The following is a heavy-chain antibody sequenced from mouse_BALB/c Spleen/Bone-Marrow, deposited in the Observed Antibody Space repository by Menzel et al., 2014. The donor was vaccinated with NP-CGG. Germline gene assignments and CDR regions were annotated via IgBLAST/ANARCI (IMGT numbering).Heavy chain of an antibody. V-gene: IGHV1-5*01. CDR1: GYTFTSYW. Sequence: VQLQQSGTVLARPGASVKMSCKASGYTFTSYWMHWVKQRPGQGLEWIGTIYPGNSDTTYNQKFKGKAKLTAVTSTSTVYMELTSLTNEDSAVYYCTTRARNYFDYWGQGTTLTVSS. CDR3: TTRARNYFDY. J-gene: IGHJ2*01. CDR2: IYPGNSDT.